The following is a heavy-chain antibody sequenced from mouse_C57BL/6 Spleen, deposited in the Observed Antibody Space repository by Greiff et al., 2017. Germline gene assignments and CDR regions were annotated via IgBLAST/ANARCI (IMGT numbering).Heavy chain of an antibody. D-gene: IGHD1-1*02. CDR1: GYTFTSYW. CDR3: ARSDYLYAMDY. Sequence: QVHVKQSGAELAKPGASVKLSCKASGYTFTSYWMHWVKQRPGQGLEWIGYINPSSGYTKYNQKFKDKATLTADKSSSTAYMQLSSLTYEDSAVYYCARSDYLYAMDYWGQGTSVTVSS. CDR2: INPSSGYT. J-gene: IGHJ4*01. V-gene: IGHV1-7*01.